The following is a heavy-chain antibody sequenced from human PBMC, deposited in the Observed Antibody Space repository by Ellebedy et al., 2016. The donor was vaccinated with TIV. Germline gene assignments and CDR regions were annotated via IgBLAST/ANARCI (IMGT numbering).Heavy chain of an antibody. D-gene: IGHD3-16*01. CDR2: IYQDGSVQ. CDR3: ARRGSYGDYAVQVNSWFDR. CDR1: GFSFRSYW. J-gene: IGHJ5*02. V-gene: IGHV3-7*01. Sequence: PGGSLRLSCEASGFSFRSYWMSWVRQAPGKGLEWVANIYQDGSVQYYLDSVKGRFTISRDNAINSLFLQMNSLRAGDTAVYYCARRGSYGDYAVQVNSWFDRWGRGTLVTVS.